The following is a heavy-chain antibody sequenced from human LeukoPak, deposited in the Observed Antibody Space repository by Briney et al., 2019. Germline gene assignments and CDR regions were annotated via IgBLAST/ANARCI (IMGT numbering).Heavy chain of an antibody. V-gene: IGHV3-7*01. D-gene: IGHD3-3*01. CDR1: GFTFSDYW. CDR3: ARGYYDFWSPEYYYMDV. Sequence: PGGSLRLSCAASGFTFSDYWMSWVRQAPGKGLEWVANINQDGSEKYYVDSVKGRFTISGDNAKNSLYLQMNSLRAEDTAVYYCARGYYDFWSPEYYYMDVWGKGTTVTVSS. CDR2: INQDGSEK. J-gene: IGHJ6*03.